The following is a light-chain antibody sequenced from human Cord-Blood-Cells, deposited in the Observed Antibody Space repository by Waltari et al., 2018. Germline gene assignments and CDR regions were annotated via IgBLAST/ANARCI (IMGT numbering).Light chain of an antibody. CDR3: QQYYSTPYT. CDR2: WAS. V-gene: IGKV4-1*01. Sequence: DIVMNQSPDSLAVSLGERATINCKSSQSVLYSSNNKNYLAWYQQKPGQPPKLLIYWASTRESGVPDRFSGSGSGTDFTLTISSLQAEDVAVYSCQQYYSTPYTFGQGTKLEIK. CDR1: QSVLYSSNNKNY. J-gene: IGKJ2*01.